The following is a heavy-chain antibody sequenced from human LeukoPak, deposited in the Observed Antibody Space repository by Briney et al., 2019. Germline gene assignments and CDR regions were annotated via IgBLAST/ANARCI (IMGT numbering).Heavy chain of an antibody. CDR2: VHKNGST. CDR1: TDSITSNW. V-gene: IGHV4-4*02. CDR3: AKEIVGAPTPGAY. D-gene: IGHD1-26*01. Sequence: SETLSLTCAVSTDSITSNWWSWVRQPPGKGLEWIGEVHKNGSTNYYPSLQSRVTISIDKSKNQIALELTSVTAADTAVYYCAKEIVGAPTPGAYWGQGILVTVSS. J-gene: IGHJ4*02.